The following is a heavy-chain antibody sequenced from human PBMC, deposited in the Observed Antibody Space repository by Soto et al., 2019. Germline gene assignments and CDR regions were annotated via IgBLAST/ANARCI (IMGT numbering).Heavy chain of an antibody. J-gene: IGHJ4*02. V-gene: IGHV5-10-1*03. CDR1: GYSFTSYW. CDR3: ARLPVAATLYFDY. D-gene: IGHD2-15*01. CDR2: IAPSDSDT. Sequence: EVQLVQSEAEVKKPGESLRISCKGSGYSFTSYWISWVRQMPGKGLEWMGRIAPSDSDTNYSQSFQDHVTISADKSISTAYLQWSSLKASDTAMYYCARLPVAATLYFDYWGQGGLVTVSS.